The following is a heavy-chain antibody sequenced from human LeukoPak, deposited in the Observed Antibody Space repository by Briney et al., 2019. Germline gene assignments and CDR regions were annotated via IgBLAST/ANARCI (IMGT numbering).Heavy chain of an antibody. CDR3: ARGRGLDY. CDR1: GFTFSNYW. J-gene: IGHJ4*02. V-gene: IGHV3-7*01. CDR2: IKPDGSEK. Sequence: GGSLRLSCAASGFTFSNYWMTWVRQAPGKGLEWVANIKPDGSEKYYVDSVKGRFTISRDNAKNSLYLQMNSLRAGDTAVFYCARGRGLDYCGQGTLVTVSS.